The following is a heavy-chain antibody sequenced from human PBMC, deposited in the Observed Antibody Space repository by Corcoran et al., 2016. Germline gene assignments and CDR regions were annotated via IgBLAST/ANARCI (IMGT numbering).Heavy chain of an antibody. J-gene: IGHJ4*02. D-gene: IGHD3-10*01. V-gene: IGHV3-15*07. Sequence: EVQLVESGGGLVKPGGSLRLSCAASGFTFSNAWMNWVRQAPGKGLEWVGRIKSKTDGGTTDYAAPVKGRFTISRDESKNTLYLQMNSLKTEDSAVYYCTTDPGEIWFGEFSFDYWGQGTLVTVSS. CDR1: GFTFSNAW. CDR2: IKSKTDGGTT. CDR3: TTDPGEIWFGEFSFDY.